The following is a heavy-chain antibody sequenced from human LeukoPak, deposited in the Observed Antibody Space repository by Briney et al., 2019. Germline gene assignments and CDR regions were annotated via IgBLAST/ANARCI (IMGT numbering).Heavy chain of an antibody. Sequence: PGGSLRLSCAASGFTFTTYGMHWVRQAPGKGLEWVAVISCDGSNKFYADSVKGRFTISRGNSKNTLYLQMNSLRAEDTALYYCARDLLPGIAAAGTCFDYWGQGTLVTVSS. CDR3: ARDLLPGIAAAGTCFDY. CDR1: GFTFTTYG. V-gene: IGHV3-30*03. D-gene: IGHD6-13*01. CDR2: ISCDGSNK. J-gene: IGHJ4*02.